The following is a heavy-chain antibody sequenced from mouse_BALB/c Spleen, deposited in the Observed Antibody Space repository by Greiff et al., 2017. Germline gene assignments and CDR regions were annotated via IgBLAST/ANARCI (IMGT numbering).Heavy chain of an antibody. CDR3: ARGGYYGSSCYFDY. V-gene: IGHV5-17*02. CDR1: GFTFSSFG. D-gene: IGHD1-1*01. Sequence: VKLVESGGGLVQPGGSRKLSCAASGFTFSSFGMHWVRQAPEKGLEWVAYISSGSSTIYYADTVKGRFTISRDNPKNTLFLQMTSLRSEDTAMYYCARGGYYGSSCYFDYWGQGTTLTVSS. J-gene: IGHJ2*01. CDR2: ISSGSSTI.